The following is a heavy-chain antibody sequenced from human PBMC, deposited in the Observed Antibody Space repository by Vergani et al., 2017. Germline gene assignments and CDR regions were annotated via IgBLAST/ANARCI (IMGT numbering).Heavy chain of an antibody. CDR2: IIPIFGTA. V-gene: IGHV1-69*01. J-gene: IGHJ6*02. CDR1: GGTFSSYA. CDR3: ARDFSXRYLDWTDYYGMDV. Sequence: QVQLVQSGAEVKKPGSSVEVSCKASGGTFSSYAISWVRQAPGQGLEWMGGIIPIFGTANYAQKFQGRVTITADESTSTAYMELSSLRSEDTAVYYCARDFSXRYLDWTDYYGMDVWGQGTTVTVSS. D-gene: IGHD3-9*01.